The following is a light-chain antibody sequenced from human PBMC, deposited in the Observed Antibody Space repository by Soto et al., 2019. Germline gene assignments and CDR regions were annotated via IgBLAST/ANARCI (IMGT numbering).Light chain of an antibody. Sequence: DIQMTQSPSTLSASVGDRVTITCRASQIISTWLAWYQQKPGKAPKLLIYDGSRLESGVPSRFSGGGSGTEFTLTISSLQPDDFATYYCQQYNSYSTFGQGTKVEIK. CDR2: DGS. CDR3: QQYNSYST. CDR1: QIISTW. V-gene: IGKV1-5*01. J-gene: IGKJ1*01.